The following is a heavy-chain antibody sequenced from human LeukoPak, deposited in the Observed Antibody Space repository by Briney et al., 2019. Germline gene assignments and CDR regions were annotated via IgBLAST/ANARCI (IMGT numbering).Heavy chain of an antibody. J-gene: IGHJ4*02. CDR2: IKQDGSEK. V-gene: IGHV3-7*03. Sequence: PGGSLRLSCAASGFTFSSYWMSWVRQAPGKGLEWVANIKQDGSEKYYVDSVKGRFTISRDNAKNSLYLQTNSLRAEDTAVYYCARGGYYYDSSGQAKFDYWGQGTLVTVSS. CDR3: ARGGYYYDSSGQAKFDY. CDR1: GFTFSSYW. D-gene: IGHD3-22*01.